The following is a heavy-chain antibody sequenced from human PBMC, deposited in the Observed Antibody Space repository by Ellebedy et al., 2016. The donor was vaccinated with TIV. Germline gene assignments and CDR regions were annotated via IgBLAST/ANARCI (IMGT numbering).Heavy chain of an antibody. V-gene: IGHV5-51*01. Sequence: GESLKISCKGSGYSFTSYWIGWVRQMPGKGLEWMGVIYPGDSDTRYSPSFQGQVTISADKSISTAYLQWSSLKASDTAIYYCARRVRGASAGTAIDYWGQGTLVTVSS. J-gene: IGHJ4*02. CDR2: IYPGDSDT. CDR1: GYSFTSYW. CDR3: ARRVRGASAGTAIDY. D-gene: IGHD6-13*01.